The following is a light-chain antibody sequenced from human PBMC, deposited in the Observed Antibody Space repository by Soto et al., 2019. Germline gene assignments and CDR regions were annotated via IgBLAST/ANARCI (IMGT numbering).Light chain of an antibody. CDR1: QNIRNW. CDR3: QQSYSTPRT. Sequence: DIQMTQSPSTLSASVGDSVTITCRASQNIRNWLAWYQQKPGKAPNPLIYAASSLQSGVPSRFSGSGSGTDFTLTISSLQPEDFATYYCQQSYSTPRTFGQGTKVDIK. CDR2: AAS. V-gene: IGKV1-39*01. J-gene: IGKJ1*01.